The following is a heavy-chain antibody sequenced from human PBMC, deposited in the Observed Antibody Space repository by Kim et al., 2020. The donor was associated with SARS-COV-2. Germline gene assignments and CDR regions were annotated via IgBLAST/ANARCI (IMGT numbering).Heavy chain of an antibody. CDR3: ARRPLGYRDY. J-gene: IGHJ4*02. V-gene: IGHV4-30-2*04. D-gene: IGHD5-12*01. Sequence: TYHNPSLKSRVTISIDTSKNQFSLKVNYVTAADTAVYFCARRPLGYRDYWGQGALVTVSS. CDR2: T.